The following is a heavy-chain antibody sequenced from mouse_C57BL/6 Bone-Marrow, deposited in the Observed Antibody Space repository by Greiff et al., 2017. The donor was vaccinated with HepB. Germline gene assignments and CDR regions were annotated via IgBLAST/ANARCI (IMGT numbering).Heavy chain of an antibody. J-gene: IGHJ4*01. CDR3: ARRGYYGPFYAMDY. V-gene: IGHV1-39*01. CDR1: GYSFTDYN. D-gene: IGHD1-1*01. CDR2: INPNYGTT. Sequence: VHVKQSGPELVKPGASVKISCKASGYSFTDYNMNWVKQSNGKSLEWIGVINPNYGTTSYNQKFKGKATLTVDQSSSTAYMQLNSLTSEDSAVYYCARRGYYGPFYAMDYWGQGTSVTVSS.